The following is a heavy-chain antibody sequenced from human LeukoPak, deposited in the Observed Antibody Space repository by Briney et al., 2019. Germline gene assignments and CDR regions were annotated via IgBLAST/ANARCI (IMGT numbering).Heavy chain of an antibody. CDR2: IHPGDSDT. J-gene: IGHJ5*02. D-gene: IGHD3-10*01. V-gene: IGHV5-51*01. CDR3: ASTGGSGSYWDPFDP. Sequence: PGESLKISCKGSGYSFTSYWIGWVRQMPGKGLEWMGIIHPGDSDTRYSPSFQGQVTISADKSISTAYLQWSSLKASDTAMYYCASTGGSGSYWDPFDPWGQGTLVTVSS. CDR1: GYSFTSYW.